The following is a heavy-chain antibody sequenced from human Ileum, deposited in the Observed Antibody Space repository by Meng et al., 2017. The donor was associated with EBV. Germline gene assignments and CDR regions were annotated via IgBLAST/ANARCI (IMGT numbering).Heavy chain of an antibody. CDR2: MYYTGTS. V-gene: IGHV4-39*02. J-gene: IGHJ4*02. CDR3: ARQFWSSGGRDSGYK. CDR1: GGSISVGAMYF. Sequence: HLQLKEAGPGLVKPSGTLSRNSPVSGGSISVGAMYFWAWIRQSPGKGLEWIGSMYYTGTSYYNPSLKSRLTMSLDTSKNHFSLWLSSVTDADTAVYYCARQFWSSGGRDSGYKWGPGTLVTVSS. D-gene: IGHD5-12*01.